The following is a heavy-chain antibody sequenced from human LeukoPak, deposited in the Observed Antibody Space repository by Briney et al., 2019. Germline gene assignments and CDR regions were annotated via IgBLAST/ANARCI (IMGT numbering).Heavy chain of an antibody. CDR1: GFTFDDYA. D-gene: IGHD4-17*01. J-gene: IGHJ4*02. V-gene: IGHV3-9*01. CDR2: ISWNSGSI. CDR3: AKDRGDDYGDFPDY. Sequence: GRSLRLSCAASGFTFDDYAMRWVRRAPGKGLEWVSVISWNSGSIGYADSVKGRFTISRDNAKNSLYLQMNSLRAEDTALYYCAKDRGDDYGDFPDYWGQGTLVTVSS.